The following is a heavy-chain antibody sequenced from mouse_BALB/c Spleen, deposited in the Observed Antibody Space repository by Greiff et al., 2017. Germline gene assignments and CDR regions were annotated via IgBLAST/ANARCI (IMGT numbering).Heavy chain of an antibody. CDR1: GFTFSDYY. D-gene: IGHD2-14*01. CDR3: ARDRYDDAMDY. CDR2: ISDGGSYT. Sequence: EEKLVESGGGLVKPGGSLKLSCAASGFTFSDYYMYWVRQTPEKRLEWVATISDGGSYTYYPDSVKGRFTISRDNAKNNLYLQMSSLKSEDTAMYYCARDRYDDAMDYWGQGTSVTVSS. V-gene: IGHV5-4*02. J-gene: IGHJ4*01.